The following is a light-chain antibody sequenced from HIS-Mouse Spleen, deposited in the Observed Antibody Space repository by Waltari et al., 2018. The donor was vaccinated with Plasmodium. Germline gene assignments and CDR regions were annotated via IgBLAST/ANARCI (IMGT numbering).Light chain of an antibody. CDR2: KAS. Sequence: DIQMTQSPSTLSASVGDRVTITCRASQSISSWLAWYQQKPGKAPKLLIYKASSLESGVPSRFSGSGSGTEFTLTIISLQPDDFATYYCQQYNSYQFGQGTKVEIK. V-gene: IGKV1-5*03. CDR3: QQYNSYQ. CDR1: QSISSW. J-gene: IGKJ1*01.